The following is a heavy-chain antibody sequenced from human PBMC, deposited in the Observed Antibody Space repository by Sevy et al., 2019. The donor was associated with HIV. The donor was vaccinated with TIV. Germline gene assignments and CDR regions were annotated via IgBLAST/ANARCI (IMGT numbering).Heavy chain of an antibody. V-gene: IGHV3-21*01. CDR3: ARDRCTITSCHEGNWFDP. CDR2: ISGLSNYI. J-gene: IGHJ5*02. D-gene: IGHD2-2*01. CDR1: GFTFSSYS. Sequence: GGSLRLSCAASGFTFSSYSMNWVRQAPGKGLEWVSSISGLSNYIYYADSVKGRFTISRANAKNSLYLQMNSLRAEDRAVYYCARDRCTITSCHEGNWFDPWGQGTLVTVSS.